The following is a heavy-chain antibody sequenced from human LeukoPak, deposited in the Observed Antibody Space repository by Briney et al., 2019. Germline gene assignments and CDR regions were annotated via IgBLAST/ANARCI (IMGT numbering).Heavy chain of an antibody. D-gene: IGHD3-3*01. V-gene: IGHV3-11*01. CDR2: MRSFGGTV. CDR1: GFTFSDYA. J-gene: IGHJ3*02. Sequence: GGSLRLSCAASGFTFSDYAMSWMRQAPGKGLECVAYMRSFGGTVYYADSVKGRFTISRDNAKNSLYLQMNSLRAEDTALYYCAKDTKLYYDFWSGAPNAFDIWGQGTMVTVSS. CDR3: AKDTKLYYDFWSGAPNAFDI.